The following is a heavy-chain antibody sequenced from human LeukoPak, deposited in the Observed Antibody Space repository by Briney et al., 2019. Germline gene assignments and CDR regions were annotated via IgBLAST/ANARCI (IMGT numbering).Heavy chain of an antibody. V-gene: IGHV3-23*01. CDR2: IIGSGGST. D-gene: IGHD3-10*01. J-gene: IGHJ4*02. CDR1: GFPFSSHA. CDR3: AIGRAMVRGVTAY. Sequence: GGSLDPPRAAPGFPFSSHAMSLVRQPPGKGLEWGQAIIGSGGSTNYADSLKGRFTISRDNSKETLYLQMNSLGAEDTAVYYCAIGRAMVRGVTAYWGQGALVAVSS.